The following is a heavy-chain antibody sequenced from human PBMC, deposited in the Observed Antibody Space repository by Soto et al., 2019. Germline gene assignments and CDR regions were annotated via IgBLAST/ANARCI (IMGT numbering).Heavy chain of an antibody. CDR3: ARTLGLAAAGTSRKTHFDY. V-gene: IGHV4-59*08. CDR2: IYYSGST. CDR1: GGSISSYY. Sequence: QVQLQESGPGLVKPSETLSLTCTVSGGSISSYYWSWIRQPPGKGLEWIGYIYYSGSTNYNPSLKSLVTISVDTSKNQFSLKLSSVTAADTAVYYCARTLGLAAAGTSRKTHFDYWGQGTLVTVSS. D-gene: IGHD6-13*01. J-gene: IGHJ4*02.